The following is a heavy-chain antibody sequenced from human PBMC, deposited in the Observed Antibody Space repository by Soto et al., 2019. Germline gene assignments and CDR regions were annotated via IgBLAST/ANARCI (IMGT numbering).Heavy chain of an antibody. V-gene: IGHV3-9*01. CDR1: GFTFDDYA. D-gene: IGHD5-12*01. J-gene: IGHJ4*02. Sequence: GGSLRLSCAASGFTFDDYAMHWVRQAPGKGLEWVSGISWNSGSLGYADSVKGRFSISRDNAENSLYLQMNRLRPEDTALYYCARDHHRYSGYDYVDYWGQGT. CDR3: ARDHHRYSGYDYVDY. CDR2: ISWNSGSL.